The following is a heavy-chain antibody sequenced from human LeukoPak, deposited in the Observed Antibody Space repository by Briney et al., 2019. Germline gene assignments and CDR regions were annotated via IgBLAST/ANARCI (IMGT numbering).Heavy chain of an antibody. V-gene: IGHV3-23*01. CDR2: LSGSGDIT. J-gene: IGHJ4*02. Sequence: GGSLRLSCAASGFTFSNYGMYWVRQAPGKGLEWVSGLSGSGDITYYTDSVKGRFTISRDNSKNTLYLQMNSLRAEDTAVYYCAKDLGYCTNGVCYTEYYFDYWGQGTLVTVSS. CDR1: GFTFSNYG. CDR3: AKDLGYCTNGVCYTEYYFDY. D-gene: IGHD2-8*01.